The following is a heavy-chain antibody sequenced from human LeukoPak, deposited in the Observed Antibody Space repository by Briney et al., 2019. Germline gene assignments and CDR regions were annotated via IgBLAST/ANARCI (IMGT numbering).Heavy chain of an antibody. CDR1: GFSFSSYG. CDR2: ISYDGSNK. J-gene: IGHJ4*02. V-gene: IGHV3-30*03. Sequence: GGSLRLSCAASGFSFSSYGMHWVRQAPGKGLEWVAVISYDGSNKYYADSVKGRFTISRDNCKNTLYLQMNSLRAEDTAVYYCARDLREDMYYFDYWGQGTLVTVSS. D-gene: IGHD3-10*01. CDR3: ARDLREDMYYFDY.